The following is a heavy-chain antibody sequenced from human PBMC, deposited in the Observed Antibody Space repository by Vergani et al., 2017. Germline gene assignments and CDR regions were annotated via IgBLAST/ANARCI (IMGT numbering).Heavy chain of an antibody. CDR1: GFTFSNYA. CDR3: GRERPETNAYDY. V-gene: IGHV3-7*01. D-gene: IGHD1-7*01. CDR2: IKQDGSEK. Sequence: EVQLLESGGGLVQPGGSLRLSCAASGFTFSNYAMNWVRQAPGKGLEWVANIKQDGSEKGYVDSVKGRFTISRDNGKNSLSLQMVSLRGEDTAVYYCGRERPETNAYDYWGQGTLVTVSS. J-gene: IGHJ4*02.